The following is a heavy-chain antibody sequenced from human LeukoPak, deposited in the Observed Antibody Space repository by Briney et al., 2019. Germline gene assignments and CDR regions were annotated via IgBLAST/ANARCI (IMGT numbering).Heavy chain of an antibody. J-gene: IGHJ6*03. CDR1: GFTFSSYA. CDR2: ISGSGGST. V-gene: IGHV3-23*01. Sequence: GGSLRLSCAASGFTFSSYAMSWVRQAPGKGLEWVSAISGSGGSTYYADSVKGRFTISRDNSKNTLYLQMNGLRAEDTAVYYCAKTATSLYYYYMDVWGKGTTVTVSS. D-gene: IGHD5-12*01. CDR3: AKTATSLYYYYMDV.